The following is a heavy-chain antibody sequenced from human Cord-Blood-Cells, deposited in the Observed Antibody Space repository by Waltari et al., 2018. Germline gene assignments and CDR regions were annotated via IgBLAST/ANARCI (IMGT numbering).Heavy chain of an antibody. CDR2: IYHSGST. D-gene: IGHD2-2*01. J-gene: IGHJ4*02. CDR3: ARGRYSCYDY. Sequence: QVQLQESGPGLVKPSETLSLTCTVSGYSISSGYYWGWIRQPPGKGLEWIGSIYHSGSTYYNPSLKGRVTISVDTSKNQFSLKLSSVTAADTAVYYCARGRYSCYDYWGQGTLVTVSS. V-gene: IGHV4-38-2*02. CDR1: GYSISSGYY.